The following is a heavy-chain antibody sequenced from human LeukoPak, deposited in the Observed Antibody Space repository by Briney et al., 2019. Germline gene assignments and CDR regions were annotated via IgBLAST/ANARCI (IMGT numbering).Heavy chain of an antibody. Sequence: GGSLRLSCAASGFTVSSNYMSWVRQAPGKGLEWVSYISSSGSTIYYADSVKGRFTISRDNAKNSLYLQMNSLRAEDTAVYYCAGHLAEMTTVPVDYWGQGTLVTVSS. CDR3: AGHLAEMTTVPVDY. CDR2: ISSSGSTI. CDR1: GFTVSSNY. D-gene: IGHD5-24*01. J-gene: IGHJ4*02. V-gene: IGHV3-11*01.